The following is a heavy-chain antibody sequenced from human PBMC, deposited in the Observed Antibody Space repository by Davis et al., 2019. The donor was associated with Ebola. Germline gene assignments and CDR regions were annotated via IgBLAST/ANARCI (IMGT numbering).Heavy chain of an antibody. CDR2: INAGKGNT. CDR1: GYTFTSYA. V-gene: IGHV1-3*01. Sequence: ASVKVSCKASGYTFTSYAMHWVRQAPGQRLEWMGWINAGKGNTKYSQDFQGRVTITRDTSASTAYMELSSLRSEDTAIYYCARDYYDSSGYIWYFDLWGRGTLVTVSS. D-gene: IGHD3-22*01. J-gene: IGHJ2*01. CDR3: ARDYYDSSGYIWYFDL.